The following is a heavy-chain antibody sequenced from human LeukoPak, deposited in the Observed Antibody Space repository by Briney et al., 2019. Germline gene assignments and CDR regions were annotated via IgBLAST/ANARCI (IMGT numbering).Heavy chain of an antibody. CDR1: GGSISSSSYY. CDR3: ARASSQRRITMIVVVIGAFDI. Sequence: PSETLSLTCTVSGGSISSSSYYWSWIRQPPGKGLEWIGEINHSGSTNYNPSLKSRVTISVDTSKNQFSLKLSSVTAADTAVYYCARASSQRRITMIVVVIGAFDIWGQGTMVTVSS. J-gene: IGHJ3*02. V-gene: IGHV4-39*07. CDR2: INHSGST. D-gene: IGHD3-22*01.